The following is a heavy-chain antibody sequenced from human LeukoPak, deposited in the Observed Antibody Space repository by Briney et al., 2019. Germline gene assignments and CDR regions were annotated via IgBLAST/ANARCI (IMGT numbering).Heavy chain of an antibody. J-gene: IGHJ4*02. CDR2: IYPGDSDT. V-gene: IGHV5-51*01. D-gene: IGHD4-23*01. CDR1: GYSFPSYW. Sequence: GESLKISCKASGYSFPSYWIGWVRQMPGKGLEWMGIIYPGDSDTRYSPSFQGQVTISAGKSISTAYLQWNSLKASDTAMYYCARTADGSKTPVFDYWGQGTLVIVSS. CDR3: ARTADGSKTPVFDY.